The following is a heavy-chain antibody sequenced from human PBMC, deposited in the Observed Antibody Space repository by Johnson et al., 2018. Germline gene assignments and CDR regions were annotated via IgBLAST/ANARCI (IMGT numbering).Heavy chain of an antibody. Sequence: GSLRLSCAASGFTFSSYSMNWVRQAPGKGLMWVSRINSDGSSTNNADSVKGRFIISRDNAKNTLFLQMNSLRAEDTALYYCARGNYYGMDVWGQGTTVTVSS. CDR2: INSDGSST. CDR3: ARGNYYGMDV. J-gene: IGHJ6*02. V-gene: IGHV3-74*01. CDR1: GFTFSSYS.